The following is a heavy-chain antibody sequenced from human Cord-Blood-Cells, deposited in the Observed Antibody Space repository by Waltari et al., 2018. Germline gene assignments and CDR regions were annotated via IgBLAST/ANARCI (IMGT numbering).Heavy chain of an antibody. CDR1: GFTFSSYA. V-gene: IGHV3-23*01. Sequence: EVQLLESGGGLVQPGGSLRLSWAASGFTFSSYAMSWVRQAPGKGLEWVSAISGSGGSTYYADSVKGRFTISRDNSKNTLYLQMNSLRAEDTAVYYCAKVGGVPAAILIHFDYWGQGTLVTVSS. CDR2: ISGSGGST. CDR3: AKVGGVPAAILIHFDY. J-gene: IGHJ4*02. D-gene: IGHD2-2*02.